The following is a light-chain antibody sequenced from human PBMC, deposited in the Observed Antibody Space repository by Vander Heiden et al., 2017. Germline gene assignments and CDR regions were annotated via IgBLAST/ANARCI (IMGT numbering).Light chain of an antibody. Sequence: DILITQSPASLAVSLGEQATINCKSSQSVLYSSNNKNYLAWYRQKPGQPPELLIYWASTREAGVPDRFSGSGSGTDFTLTISSLQAEDVAVYYCQQYYTTLTFGQGTRLEIK. V-gene: IGKV4-1*01. CDR2: WAS. CDR3: QQYYTTLT. J-gene: IGKJ5*01. CDR1: QSVLYSSNNKNY.